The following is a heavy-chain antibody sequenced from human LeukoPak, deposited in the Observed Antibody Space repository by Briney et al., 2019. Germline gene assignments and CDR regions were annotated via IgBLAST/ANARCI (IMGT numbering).Heavy chain of an antibody. D-gene: IGHD3-22*01. V-gene: IGHV1-18*01. CDR3: ARENYSDTSGYYPDY. CDR2: ISGYNGNT. Sequence: ASVKVSCKTSGYTFTTYGILWVRQAPGQGLEWMGWISGYNGNTNFARKLQGRVTMTTDTSTSTAYMELRSLRSDDTAVYYCARENYSDTSGYYPDYWGQGTLVTVSS. J-gene: IGHJ4*02. CDR1: GYTFTTYG.